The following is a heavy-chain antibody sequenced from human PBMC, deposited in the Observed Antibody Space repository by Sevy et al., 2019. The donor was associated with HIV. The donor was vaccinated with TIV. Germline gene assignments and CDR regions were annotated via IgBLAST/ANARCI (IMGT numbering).Heavy chain of an antibody. D-gene: IGHD4-17*01. CDR1: GGSISSSSYY. Sequence: SETLSLTCTVSGGSISSSSYYWGWIRQPPGKGLEWIGSIYYSGSTYYNPSLKRRVTISVDTSKNQFSLKLSSVTAEYTAVYYCARHSTNYGGNSASAFDIWGQGTMVTVSS. CDR3: ARHSTNYGGNSASAFDI. J-gene: IGHJ3*02. CDR2: IYYSGST. V-gene: IGHV4-39*01.